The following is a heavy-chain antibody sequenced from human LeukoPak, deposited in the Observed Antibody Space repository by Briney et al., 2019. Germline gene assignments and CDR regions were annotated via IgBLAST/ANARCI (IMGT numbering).Heavy chain of an antibody. CDR2: IYHSGST. Sequence: SETLSLTCAVSGYSISSDYYWGWIRQPPGKGLEWIGNIYHSGSTYYSPSLKSRVTISVDTSKNQFSLKLSSVTAADTAVYYCARAFYGDYWGQGTLVTVSS. CDR1: GYSISSDYY. D-gene: IGHD4-17*01. V-gene: IGHV4-38-2*01. CDR3: ARAFYGDY. J-gene: IGHJ4*02.